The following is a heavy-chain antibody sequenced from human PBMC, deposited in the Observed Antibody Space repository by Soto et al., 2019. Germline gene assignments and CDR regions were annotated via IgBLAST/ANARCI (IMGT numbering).Heavy chain of an antibody. Sequence: QVKLVESGGGVVQPGRSLRLSCAASGFTCSNYAMHWVRQAPGKGLEWMAVISYDGSNKYYPDSVKGRFTISRDNSKNTLYLQMNSLRTEDTAVYYCARAGGGYQLLLANWFDPWGQGTLVTVSS. J-gene: IGHJ5*02. CDR3: ARAGGGYQLLLANWFDP. D-gene: IGHD2-2*01. CDR2: ISYDGSNK. CDR1: GFTCSNYA. V-gene: IGHV3-30-3*01.